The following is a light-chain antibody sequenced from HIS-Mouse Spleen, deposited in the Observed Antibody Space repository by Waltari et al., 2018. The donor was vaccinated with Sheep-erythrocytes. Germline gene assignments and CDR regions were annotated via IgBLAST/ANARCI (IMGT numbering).Light chain of an antibody. J-gene: IGLJ3*02. CDR2: RNK. Sequence: QSVLTQPPSASGTPGQRVTISCSGSSSNIGSNYVYWYQQLPGTAPKLLIYRNKCRPSGVPDRFSGSKSCTSASLAISGLRSEDEADYYCAAWDDSLSGNWVFGGGTKLTVL. V-gene: IGLV1-47*01. CDR3: AAWDDSLSGNWV. CDR1: SSNIGSNY.